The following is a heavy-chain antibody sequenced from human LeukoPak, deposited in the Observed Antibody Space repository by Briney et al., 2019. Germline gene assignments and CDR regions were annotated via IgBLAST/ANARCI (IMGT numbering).Heavy chain of an antibody. J-gene: IGHJ4*02. D-gene: IGHD3-10*01. CDR1: GGSFSGYY. V-gene: IGHV4-34*01. CDR3: ARGLWFGEDY. Sequence: SETLSLTCAVYGGSFSGYYWTWIRQPPGKGLEWIGEINHSGSTNYNPSLKSRVTISVDTSKNQFSLKLSSVTAADTAVYYCARGLWFGEDYWGQGTLVTVSS. CDR2: INHSGST.